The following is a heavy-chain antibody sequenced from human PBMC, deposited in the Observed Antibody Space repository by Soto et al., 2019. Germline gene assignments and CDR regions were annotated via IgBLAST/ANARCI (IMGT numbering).Heavy chain of an antibody. Sequence: QLQLQESGPGLVKPSQTLSLTCAVSGGSISSGGYSWSWIRQPPGKGLEWIGYIYHSGSTYYNPSLKSRVTISVDRSKNQFSLKLSSVTAADTAVYYCARGGYYDQRVVDYWGQGTLVTVSS. CDR1: GGSISSGGYS. J-gene: IGHJ4*02. V-gene: IGHV4-30-2*01. CDR2: IYHSGST. CDR3: ARGGYYDQRVVDY. D-gene: IGHD3-22*01.